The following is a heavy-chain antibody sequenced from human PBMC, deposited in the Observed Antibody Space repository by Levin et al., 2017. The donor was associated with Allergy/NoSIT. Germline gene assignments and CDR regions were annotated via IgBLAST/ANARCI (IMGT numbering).Heavy chain of an antibody. V-gene: IGHV5-51*01. Sequence: GESLKISCQGSGYSFTTYWIGWVRLMPGKGLEWMGMIYPGDSDTRYSPSFQGQVTISVDKPNSTAFLQWSSLKASDTAMYYCARRLSSSSNNWFDPWGQGTLVTVSS. J-gene: IGHJ5*02. D-gene: IGHD2-2*01. CDR2: IYPGDSDT. CDR3: ARRLSSSSNNWFDP. CDR1: GYSFTTYW.